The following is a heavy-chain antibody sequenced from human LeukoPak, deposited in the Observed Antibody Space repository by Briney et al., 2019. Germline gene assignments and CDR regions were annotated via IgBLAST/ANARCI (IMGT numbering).Heavy chain of an antibody. D-gene: IGHD1-26*01. CDR1: GGSISSYY. V-gene: IGHV4-59*01. CDR2: IYYSGST. J-gene: IGHJ4*02. Sequence: SETLSLTCTVSGGSISSYYWSWIRQPPGKGLEWIGYIYYSGSTNYNPFLKSRVTISVDTSKNQFSLKLSSVTAADTAVYYCARGVVGALNYWGQGTLVTVSS. CDR3: ARGVVGALNY.